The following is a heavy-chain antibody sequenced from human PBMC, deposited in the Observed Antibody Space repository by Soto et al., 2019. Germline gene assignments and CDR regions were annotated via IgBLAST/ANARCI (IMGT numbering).Heavy chain of an antibody. J-gene: IGHJ6*02. CDR1: GFTFSSYG. CDR2: IWYDGSNK. V-gene: IGHV3-33*01. CDR3: ARGHPLYYYDSSGPSMDV. Sequence: LRLSCAASGFTFSSYGMHWVRQAPGKGLEWVAVIWYDGSNKYYADSVKGRFTISRDNSKNTLYLQMNSLRAEDTAVYYCARGHPLYYYDSSGPSMDVWGQGTTVTVSS. D-gene: IGHD3-22*01.